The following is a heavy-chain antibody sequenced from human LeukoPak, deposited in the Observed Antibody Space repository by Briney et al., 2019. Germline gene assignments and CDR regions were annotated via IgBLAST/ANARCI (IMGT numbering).Heavy chain of an antibody. V-gene: IGHV4-59*01. J-gene: IGHJ4*02. Sequence: SETLSLTCTVSGGSISTYYWNWIRQPPGKGLEWIGFIYYTGTTNYNPSLKSRVTISVDTSKDQFSLKLSSATAADTAVYYCARDRRITMIVVALDYWGQGTLVTVSS. CDR1: GGSISTYY. CDR2: IYYTGTT. D-gene: IGHD3-22*01. CDR3: ARDRRITMIVVALDY.